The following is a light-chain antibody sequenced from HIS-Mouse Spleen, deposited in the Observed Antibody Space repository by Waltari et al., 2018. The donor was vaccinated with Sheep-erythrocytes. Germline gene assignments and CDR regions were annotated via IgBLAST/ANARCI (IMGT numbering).Light chain of an antibody. Sequence: DVVMTQSPLSLPVTLGQPASISCRSSQSLVHSDGNTYLNWFQQRPGQSPRRLIYKVSNRDSGVPDRFSGSGSGTDFTLKISRVEAEDVGVYYCMQGTFGQGTKVDIK. CDR2: KVS. J-gene: IGKJ2*01. CDR3: MQGT. CDR1: QSLVHSDGNTY. V-gene: IGKV2-30*02.